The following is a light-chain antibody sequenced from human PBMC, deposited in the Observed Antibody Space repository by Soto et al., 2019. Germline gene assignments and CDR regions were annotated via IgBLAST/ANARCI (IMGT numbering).Light chain of an antibody. V-gene: IGKV1D-12*01. Sequence: DIQMNQSPSSVSASVGDRVSITCRASQGISNWLAWYQQKPGRAPKLLIYAASSLQSGVSSRFSGTGSATYCTLTISSLQPDDFETCYCQEGKSFQFTFGPRAKVNI. J-gene: IGKJ3*01. CDR3: QEGKSFQFT. CDR2: AAS. CDR1: QGISNW.